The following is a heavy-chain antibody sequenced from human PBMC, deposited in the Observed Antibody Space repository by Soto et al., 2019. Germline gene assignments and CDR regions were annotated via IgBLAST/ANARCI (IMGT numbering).Heavy chain of an antibody. J-gene: IGHJ6*02. CDR2: ISGSGGST. D-gene: IGHD3-9*01. Sequence: XGSLRVTCAASGFTFSSYTLSWVRQAPGKGLDWVSAISGSGGSTYYADSVKGRFTISRDNSKNTLYLQMNSLRAEDTAVYYCAKDSGELRYFDWYRNYYYGMDVWGQGTTVTVSS. CDR3: AKDSGELRYFDWYRNYYYGMDV. V-gene: IGHV3-23*01. CDR1: GFTFSSYT.